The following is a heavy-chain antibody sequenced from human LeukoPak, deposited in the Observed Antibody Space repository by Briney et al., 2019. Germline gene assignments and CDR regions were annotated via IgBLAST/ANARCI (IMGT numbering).Heavy chain of an antibody. Sequence: QPGGSLRLSCAASGFTFTSYGMHWVRQAPGKGLEWVAVISYDGSNKYYADSVKGRFTISRDNSKNTLHLQMNSLRAEDTAVYYCAKGFRASSWYRDAFDIWGQGTMVTVSS. J-gene: IGHJ3*02. CDR1: GFTFTSYG. D-gene: IGHD6-13*01. V-gene: IGHV3-30*18. CDR2: ISYDGSNK. CDR3: AKGFRASSWYRDAFDI.